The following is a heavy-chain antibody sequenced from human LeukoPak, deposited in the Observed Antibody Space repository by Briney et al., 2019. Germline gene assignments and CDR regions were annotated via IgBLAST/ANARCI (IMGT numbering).Heavy chain of an antibody. CDR2: INHSGST. J-gene: IGHJ4*02. Sequence: PSETLSLTCTVSGGSISSYYWSWIRQPPGKGLERIGEINHSGSTNYNPSLKSRVTISVDTSKNQFSLKLSSVTAADTAVYYCARGRAGDSSGYYYSDYWGQGTLVTVSS. V-gene: IGHV4-34*01. CDR1: GGSISSYY. CDR3: ARGRAGDSSGYYYSDY. D-gene: IGHD3-22*01.